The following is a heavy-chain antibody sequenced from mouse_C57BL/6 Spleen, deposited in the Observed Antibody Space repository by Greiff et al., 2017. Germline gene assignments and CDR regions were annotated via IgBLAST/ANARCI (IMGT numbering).Heavy chain of an antibody. CDR1: GYTFTGYW. CDR3: ARFSDY. Sequence: VQLQQSGAELMKPGASVKLSCKATGYTFTGYWIEWVKQRPGHGLEWIGEILPGSGSTNYTEKFKGKATFTADTSSNTAYMQLSSLSTEDSAIYYCARFSDYWGQGTTLTVSS. J-gene: IGHJ2*01. V-gene: IGHV1-9*01. CDR2: ILPGSGST.